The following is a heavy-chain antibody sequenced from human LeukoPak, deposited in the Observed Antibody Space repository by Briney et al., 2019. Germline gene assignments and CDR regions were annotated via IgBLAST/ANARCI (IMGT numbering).Heavy chain of an antibody. V-gene: IGHV3-74*01. Sequence: GGSLTLSCAASGFTFSSHCMHWVPPAPGRGREWVSRIKTDGSSTDYADSVKGRFTISRDNAKNTLYLQMSSLRVEDTAVYYCARDHSPGWFGPWGQGTLVTVSS. CDR2: IKTDGSST. D-gene: IGHD4-11*01. CDR1: GFTFSSHC. CDR3: ARDHSPGWFGP. J-gene: IGHJ5*02.